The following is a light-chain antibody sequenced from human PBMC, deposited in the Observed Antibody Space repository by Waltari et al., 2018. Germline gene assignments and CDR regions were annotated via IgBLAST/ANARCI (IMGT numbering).Light chain of an antibody. V-gene: IGLV3-21*04. CDR1: NIGSYS. CDR2: YDS. Sequence: VLTQPPSVSVAPGETARITCGGDNIGSYSVHWYQQKPGQAPVLVIRYDSDRPSGIPGRFSGSNAANTATLTSSRVEAGDEANYYCQVWHAAIDPGVFGTGTEVTV. J-gene: IGLJ1*01. CDR3: QVWHAAIDPGV.